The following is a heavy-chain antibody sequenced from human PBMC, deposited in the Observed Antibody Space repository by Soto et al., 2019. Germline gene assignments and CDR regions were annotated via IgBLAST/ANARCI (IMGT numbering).Heavy chain of an antibody. Sequence: EVQLVESGGDLVQRGGSLRLSCAASGFPFSSYWMHWVRHTPGKGLDWVARISGDGVTTYYADSVTGRFTVSRDNAKNTLSLQRSGLRSEDTAVYYCAREYCGLLTGDYTDYWGQGTLVSVSS. D-gene: IGHD3-9*01. V-gene: IGHV3-74*01. CDR3: AREYCGLLTGDYTDY. J-gene: IGHJ4*02. CDR2: ISGDGVTT. CDR1: GFPFSSYW.